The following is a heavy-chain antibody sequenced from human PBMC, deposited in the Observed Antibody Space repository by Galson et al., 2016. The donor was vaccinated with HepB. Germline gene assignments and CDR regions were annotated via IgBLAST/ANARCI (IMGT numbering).Heavy chain of an antibody. CDR1: GYRFFTYG. Sequence: SVKVSCKASGYRFFTYGISWVRQAPGQGLEWLGWISANSGNTIYAQKFQDRVTMTRDTSASTVYMDLMSLRSDDTAVYYCARDVQFRFDYWGQGTLVTVSS. V-gene: IGHV1-18*04. CDR2: ISANSGNT. CDR3: ARDVQFRFDY. J-gene: IGHJ4*02. D-gene: IGHD4-11*01.